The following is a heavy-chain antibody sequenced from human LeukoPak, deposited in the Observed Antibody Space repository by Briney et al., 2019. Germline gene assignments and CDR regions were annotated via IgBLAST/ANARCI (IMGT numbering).Heavy chain of an antibody. CDR3: ARDLCGGDCYSKGDYYYGMDV. CDR2: ISYDGSNK. D-gene: IGHD2-21*02. Sequence: PGRSLRLSCAASGFTFSSYAMHWVRQAPGKGREWVAVISYDGSNKYYADSVKGRFTISRDNSKNTLYLQMNSLRAEDTAVYYCARDLCGGDCYSKGDYYYGMDVWGKGTTVTVSS. CDR1: GFTFSSYA. V-gene: IGHV3-30*04. J-gene: IGHJ6*04.